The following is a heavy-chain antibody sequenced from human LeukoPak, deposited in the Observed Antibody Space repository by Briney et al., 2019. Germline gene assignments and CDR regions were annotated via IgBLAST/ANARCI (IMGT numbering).Heavy chain of an antibody. CDR3: ARGITGTYWYFDI. J-gene: IGHJ2*01. V-gene: IGHV3-21*06. CDR2: ITSTSTYI. Sequence: SGGSLRLSCAASGFTFSSYTMNWVRQAPGKGLEWVSSITSTSTYIYSADSLKGRFTISRDNAKNSLYLQMNSLRAEDTAVYYCARGITGTYWYFDIWGRGTLVTVSS. D-gene: IGHD1-7*01. CDR1: GFTFSSYT.